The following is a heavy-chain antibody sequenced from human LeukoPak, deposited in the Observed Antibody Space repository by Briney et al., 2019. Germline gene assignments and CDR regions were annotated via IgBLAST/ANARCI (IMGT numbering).Heavy chain of an antibody. CDR2: IRYDGGNQ. CDR3: AKDRYYDNTGDHYESEY. J-gene: IGHJ4*02. Sequence: GGSLRLSCAASGFTFSSYGMHWVRQTPGKGLECVAFIRYDGGNQYYTDSVKGRFTISRDNSKNTIYLQMNSLRAEDTAVYYCAKDRYYDNTGDHYESEYWGQGTLVTVSS. D-gene: IGHD3-22*01. V-gene: IGHV3-30*02. CDR1: GFTFSSYG.